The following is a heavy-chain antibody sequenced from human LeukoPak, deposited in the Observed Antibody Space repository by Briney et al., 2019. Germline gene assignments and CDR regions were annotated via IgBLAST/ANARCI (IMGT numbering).Heavy chain of an antibody. CDR2: IYSGGST. Sequence: GGSLRLSCAASGFTVSSNYMSWVRQAPGKGLEWVPVIYSGGSTYYADSVKGRFTISRDNSKNTLYLQMNSLRAEDTAVYYCAREGTVSYYFDYWGQGTLVTVSS. V-gene: IGHV3-66*01. J-gene: IGHJ4*02. CDR1: GFTVSSNY. CDR3: AREGTVSYYFDY. D-gene: IGHD4-17*01.